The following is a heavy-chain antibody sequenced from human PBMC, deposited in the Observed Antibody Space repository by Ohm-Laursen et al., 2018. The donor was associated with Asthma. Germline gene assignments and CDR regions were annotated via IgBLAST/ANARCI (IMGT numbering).Heavy chain of an antibody. D-gene: IGHD4-17*01. CDR2: ISAYNGNT. V-gene: IGHV1-18*01. CDR3: ARDPVTTYHYYYGMDV. CDR1: GYTFTSYG. Sequence: ASVKVSCKASGYTFTSYGISWVRQAPGQGLEWMGWISAYNGNTNYAQKLQGRVTMTTDTSTSTAYMELRSLRSDDTAVYYCARDPVTTYHYYYGMDVWGQGTTVTVSS. J-gene: IGHJ6*02.